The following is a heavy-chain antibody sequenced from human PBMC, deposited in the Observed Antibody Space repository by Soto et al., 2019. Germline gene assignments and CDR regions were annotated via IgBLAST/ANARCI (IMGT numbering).Heavy chain of an antibody. CDR1: GYTFTSYG. CDR2: FSADNGNI. D-gene: IGHD6-19*01. J-gene: IGHJ4*02. Sequence: QVQLVQSGAEVKKPGASVKVSCKASGYTFTSYGISWVRQAPGQGLEWMTWFSADNGNINYAQKLQGRVTVTTDTSTSTTYMELRSLRSDDTAVYYCARTKYSSGWYGGYYFDNWGQGTLVTVSS. V-gene: IGHV1-18*01. CDR3: ARTKYSSGWYGGYYFDN.